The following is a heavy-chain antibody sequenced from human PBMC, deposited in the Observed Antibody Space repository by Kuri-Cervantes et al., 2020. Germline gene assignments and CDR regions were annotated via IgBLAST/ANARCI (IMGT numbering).Heavy chain of an antibody. D-gene: IGHD5-24*01. Sequence: SETLSLTCTVSGGSISSYYWSWIRQPAGKGLEWIGRIYTSGSTNYNPSLKSRVTMSVDTSKNQFSLKLSSVTAADTAVYYCASGGLQKDAFDIWGQGTMVTVSS. V-gene: IGHV4-4*07. CDR3: ASGGLQKDAFDI. CDR2: IYTSGST. J-gene: IGHJ3*02. CDR1: GGSISSYY.